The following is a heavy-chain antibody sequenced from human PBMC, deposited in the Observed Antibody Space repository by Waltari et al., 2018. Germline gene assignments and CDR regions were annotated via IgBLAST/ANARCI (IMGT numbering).Heavy chain of an antibody. Sequence: QVQLPESGPGLVKPSETLSLTCTVSGGSISTSYWSWMRRPAGRGLEWIGGISGSGRTTDNPALKSRVTMSVDTSKNQCSLKLNSVTAADTAVYYCARDGLGSRPFDYWGQGTLVTVSS. J-gene: IGHJ4*02. V-gene: IGHV4-4*07. CDR1: GGSISTSY. CDR3: ARDGLGSRPFDY. D-gene: IGHD3-16*01. CDR2: ISGSGRT.